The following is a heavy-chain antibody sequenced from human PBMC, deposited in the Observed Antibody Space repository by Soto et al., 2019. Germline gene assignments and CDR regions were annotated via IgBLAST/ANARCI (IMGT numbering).Heavy chain of an antibody. CDR2: ISYDGSNK. D-gene: IGHD6-13*01. J-gene: IGHJ6*02. Sequence: PGGSLRLSCAASGFTFSSYGMHWVRQAPGKGLEWVAVISYDGSNKYYADSVKGRFTISRDNSKNTLYLQMNSLRAEDTAVYYCAKDRWGSSWYTVYYYYGMDVWGQGTTVTVSS. CDR3: AKDRWGSSWYTVYYYYGMDV. V-gene: IGHV3-30*18. CDR1: GFTFSSYG.